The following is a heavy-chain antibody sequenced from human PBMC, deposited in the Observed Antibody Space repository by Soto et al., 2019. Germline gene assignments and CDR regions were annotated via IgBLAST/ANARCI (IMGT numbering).Heavy chain of an antibody. V-gene: IGHV4-34*01. Sequence: SETLSLTCAVYGGSFSGYYWSWIRQPPGKGLEWIGEINHSGSTNYNPSLKSRVTISVDTSKNQFSLKLSSVTAADTAVYYCASRATMVRGVWYYYGMDVRGQGTTVTVS. CDR2: INHSGST. CDR1: GGSFSGYY. D-gene: IGHD3-10*01. CDR3: ASRATMVRGVWYYYGMDV. J-gene: IGHJ6*02.